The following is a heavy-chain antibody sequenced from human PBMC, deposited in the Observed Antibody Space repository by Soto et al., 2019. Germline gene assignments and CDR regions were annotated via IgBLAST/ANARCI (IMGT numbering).Heavy chain of an antibody. V-gene: IGHV3-23*01. Sequence: PGGSLRLSCAASGFTFSSYAMTWVRQAPGKGLEWVSVISGSGGSTYYADSVKGRFTISRDNSKNTLYLQMNSLRAEDTAVYYCAKNVITMILDGMDVWGQGTTVTVSS. CDR1: GFTFSSYA. D-gene: IGHD3-22*01. CDR3: AKNVITMILDGMDV. CDR2: ISGSGGST. J-gene: IGHJ6*02.